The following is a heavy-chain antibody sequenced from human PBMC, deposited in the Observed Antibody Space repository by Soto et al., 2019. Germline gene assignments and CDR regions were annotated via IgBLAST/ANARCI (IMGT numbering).Heavy chain of an antibody. CDR2: ISPGVTDT. CDR3: ARHATYYDILSGYYFDY. CDR1: GYTFRSYR. D-gene: IGHD3-9*01. J-gene: IGHJ4*02. Sequence: PGGSLKICCKGSGYTFRSYRIGWVRQVPGKGLEWMGIISPGVTDTKYSQPFQGQVTIPAEKSICTAYLQWNSLRASDTAMYYCARHATYYDILSGYYFDYWGQGTLVTVPQ. V-gene: IGHV5-51*01.